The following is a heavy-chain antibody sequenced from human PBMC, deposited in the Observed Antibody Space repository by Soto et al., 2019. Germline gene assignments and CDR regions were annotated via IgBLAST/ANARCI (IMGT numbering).Heavy chain of an antibody. Sequence: SETLSLTCAVHGGSFSGYYWSWIRQPPGKGLEWIGEINHSGSTNYNPSLKSRVTISVDTSKNQFSLKLSSVTAADTAVYYCARIGQGHGYYFDYWGQGTLVTVS. CDR2: INHSGST. CDR3: ARIGQGHGYYFDY. CDR1: GGSFSGYY. J-gene: IGHJ4*02. V-gene: IGHV4-34*01. D-gene: IGHD3-10*01.